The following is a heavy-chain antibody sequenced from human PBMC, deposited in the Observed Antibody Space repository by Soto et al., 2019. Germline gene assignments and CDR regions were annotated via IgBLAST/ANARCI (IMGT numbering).Heavy chain of an antibody. J-gene: IGHJ3*02. Sequence: SETLSLTCTVSGGSISSYYWSWIRQPPGKGLEWIGYIYYSGSTNYNPSLKSRVTISVDTSKNQFSLKLSSVTAADTAVYYYARFNSGSYYEAFDIWGQGTMVTVSS. CDR1: GGSISSYY. CDR2: IYYSGST. CDR3: ARFNSGSYYEAFDI. V-gene: IGHV4-59*12. D-gene: IGHD1-26*01.